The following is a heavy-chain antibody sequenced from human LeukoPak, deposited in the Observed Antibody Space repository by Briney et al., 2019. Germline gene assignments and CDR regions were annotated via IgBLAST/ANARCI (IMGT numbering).Heavy chain of an antibody. CDR3: AKVIALDGVSIYYYYMDV. CDR2: ISGSGGST. Sequence: GGSLRLSCAASGFTFSSSAMSWVRQVPGKGLEWVSVISGSGGSTYYADSVKGRFTISRDNSKNTLYLQMNSLRAEDTAVYYCAKVIALDGVSIYYYYMDVWGKGTTVTVSS. D-gene: IGHD2/OR15-2a*01. V-gene: IGHV3-23*01. J-gene: IGHJ6*03. CDR1: GFTFSSSA.